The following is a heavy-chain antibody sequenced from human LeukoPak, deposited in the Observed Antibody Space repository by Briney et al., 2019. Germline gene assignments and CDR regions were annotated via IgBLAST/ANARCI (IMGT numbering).Heavy chain of an antibody. CDR3: ARFLTHCSSTSCYLRGWFDP. Sequence: ASVKVSCKASGYTLTSYDINWVRQATGQGLEWMGWMNPNSGNTGYAQKFQGRVTMTRNTSISTAYMELSSLRSEDTAVYYCARFLTHCSSTSCYLRGWFDPWGQGTLVTVSS. J-gene: IGHJ5*02. D-gene: IGHD2-2*01. V-gene: IGHV1-8*01. CDR1: GYTLTSYD. CDR2: MNPNSGNT.